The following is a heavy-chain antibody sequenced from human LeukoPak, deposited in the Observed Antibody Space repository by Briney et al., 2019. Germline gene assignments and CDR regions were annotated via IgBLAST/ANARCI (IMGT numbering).Heavy chain of an antibody. CDR3: ARIGTAMIDY. D-gene: IGHD5-18*01. V-gene: IGHV4-59*08. CDR1: GGSISSYY. J-gene: IGHJ4*02. Sequence: SETLSLTCTVSGGSISSYYWSWIRQRPGKGLEWIGYIYYSGSTNYNPSLKSRVTISADTSNNEFSLKLSSVTAADTAVYYCARIGTAMIDYWGQGTLVTVSS. CDR2: IYYSGST.